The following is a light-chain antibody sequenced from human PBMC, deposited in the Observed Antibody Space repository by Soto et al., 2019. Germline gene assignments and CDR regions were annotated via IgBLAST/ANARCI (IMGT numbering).Light chain of an antibody. Sequence: EIELTQSPGTLSLSPGERATLSCRASQSVSSSYLAWYQQKPGQAPRLLIYGASSRATGIPDRFSCSGSGTDFHLTISRLEPEDFAVYYCQKYGSSLVTFGPGTKVDMK. V-gene: IGKV3-20*01. CDR2: GAS. CDR3: QKYGSSLVT. J-gene: IGKJ3*01. CDR1: QSVSSSY.